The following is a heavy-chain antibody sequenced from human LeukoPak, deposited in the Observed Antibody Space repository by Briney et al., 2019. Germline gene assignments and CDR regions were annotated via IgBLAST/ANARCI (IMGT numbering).Heavy chain of an antibody. J-gene: IGHJ3*02. V-gene: IGHV4-59*01. D-gene: IGHD1-26*01. CDR1: GDFITAYY. CDR2: VYYSGST. Sequence: SETLSLTCTVSGDFITAYYWSWIRQPPGKGLEWIGYVYYSGSTNYIPSLKSRVTISVDTSKNQFSLKLSSVTAADTAVYYCAREKWVGATTVRAFDIWGQGTMVTVSS. CDR3: AREKWVGATTVRAFDI.